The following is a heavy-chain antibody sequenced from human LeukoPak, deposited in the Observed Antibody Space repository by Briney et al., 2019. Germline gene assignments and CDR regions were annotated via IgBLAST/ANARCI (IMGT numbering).Heavy chain of an antibody. D-gene: IGHD3-16*02. CDR3: ARGPWGVIGAFDI. CDR2: IIPIFGTA. Sequence: SVKVSCKASGYTFTGYYMHWVRQAPGQGLEWMGRIIPIFGTANYAQKFQGRVTITTDESTSTAYMELSSLRSEDTAVYYCARGPWGVIGAFDIWGQGTMVTVSS. V-gene: IGHV1-69*05. J-gene: IGHJ3*02. CDR1: GYTFTGYY.